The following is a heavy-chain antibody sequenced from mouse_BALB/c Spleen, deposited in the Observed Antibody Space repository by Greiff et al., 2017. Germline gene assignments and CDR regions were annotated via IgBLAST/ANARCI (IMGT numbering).Heavy chain of an antibody. D-gene: IGHD2-1*01. Sequence: DVKLVESGGGLVQPGGSLRLSCATSGFTFTDYYMSWVRQPPGKALEWLGVIRNNANGYTTEYRASVMGRFTISRDNSQIILYLQMNTLRAEDSATYSCARDHGNYKGFDDWGQGTTLTVSS. CDR1: GFTFTDYY. J-gene: IGHJ2*01. CDR3: ARDHGNYKGFDD. V-gene: IGHV7-3*02. CDR2: IRNNANGYTT.